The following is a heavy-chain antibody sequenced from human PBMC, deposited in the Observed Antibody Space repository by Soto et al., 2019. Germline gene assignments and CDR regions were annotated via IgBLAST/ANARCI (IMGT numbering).Heavy chain of an antibody. CDR3: ARAGYTYVSPYYGMDV. D-gene: IGHD5-18*01. J-gene: IGHJ6*02. V-gene: IGHV1-3*01. CDR1: GYTFTSSP. Sequence: QVELVQSGAEVKKPGASVMVSCKASGYTFTSSPTHWVRQAHGQRLEWMGWIDAGNGNTKYSQKFRSRVTFTTDTSAITADMDLSSLRSEDTAVYYCARAGYTYVSPYYGMDVWGQGTTVTVSS. CDR2: IDAGNGNT.